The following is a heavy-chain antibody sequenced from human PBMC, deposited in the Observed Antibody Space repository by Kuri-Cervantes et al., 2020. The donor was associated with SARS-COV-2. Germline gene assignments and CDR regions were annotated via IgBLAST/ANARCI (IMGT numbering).Heavy chain of an antibody. CDR1: GFTFSSYS. V-gene: IGHV3-21*01. D-gene: IGHD4-17*01. CDR3: ARDRGDYYFDY. Sequence: GGSLRLSCAASGFTFSSYSMNWVRQAPGKGLEWVSSISSSSSYIYYADSVKGRFTISRDNAKNSLYLQMNSLRAEDAAVYYCARDRGDYYFDYWGQGTLVTSPQ. J-gene: IGHJ4*02. CDR2: ISSSSSYI.